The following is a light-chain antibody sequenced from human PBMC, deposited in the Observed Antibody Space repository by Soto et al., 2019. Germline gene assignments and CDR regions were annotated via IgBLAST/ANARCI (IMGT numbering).Light chain of an antibody. CDR2: DAS. Sequence: EIVLTQSPGTLSLSPGERATLSCRASQSVSSSSLAWYQQKPGQAPRLLIYDASSRATDIPDRFSGSGSGTDFSLTIRRLEPEDFAVYYCQQYGSSPDTFGQGTKLEIK. CDR3: QQYGSSPDT. CDR1: QSVSSSS. V-gene: IGKV3-20*01. J-gene: IGKJ2*01.